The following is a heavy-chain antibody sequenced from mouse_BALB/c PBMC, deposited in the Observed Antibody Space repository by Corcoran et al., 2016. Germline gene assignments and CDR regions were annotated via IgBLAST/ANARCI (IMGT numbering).Heavy chain of an antibody. D-gene: IGHD1-1*01. J-gene: IGHJ3*01. CDR3: ASTGFAY. V-gene: IGHV9-3-1*01. CDR1: GYTFTNYG. CDR2: INTYTGEP. Sequence: QIQLVHPGRELKKPEETAKISCKASGYTFTNYGMNWVNQAPGKGSKWMGWINTYTGEPSYADDFKGRFAFSLETSASTAYLQINNLKNEDTATYFCASTGFAYWGQGTLFTVSA.